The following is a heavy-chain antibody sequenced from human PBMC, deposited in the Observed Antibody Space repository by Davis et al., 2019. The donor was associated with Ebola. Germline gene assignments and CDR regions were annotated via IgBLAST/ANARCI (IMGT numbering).Heavy chain of an antibody. V-gene: IGHV3-7*01. CDR1: DFPFTRYW. D-gene: IGHD6-19*01. J-gene: IGHJ5*02. CDR2: IKQDGSEK. CDR3: ARDGAVAGMRWFDP. Sequence: CPSSDFPFTRYWLRWVRQAPGKGLEWVSTIKQDGSEKYYVDSVKGRFTISRDNAKNSLYLQMNSLRAEDTAVYYCARDGAVAGMRWFDPWGQGTLVTVSS.